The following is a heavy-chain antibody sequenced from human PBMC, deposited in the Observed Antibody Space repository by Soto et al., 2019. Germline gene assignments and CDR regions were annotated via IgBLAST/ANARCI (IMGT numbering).Heavy chain of an antibody. CDR1: GYTFTNNG. CDR2: GNAGNDNT. CDR3: AREVPYGYSRFDY. D-gene: IGHD5-18*01. Sequence: QVHLVQSGAEVKKPGASVKVSCRTSGYTFTNNGIHWVRQAPGQRLEWFGWGNAGNDNTKWSREFQGRLTLTKDTSATTAYMELSSLTPADTAIYFCAREVPYGYSRFDYWGQGTLVTVSS. J-gene: IGHJ4*02. V-gene: IGHV1-3*01.